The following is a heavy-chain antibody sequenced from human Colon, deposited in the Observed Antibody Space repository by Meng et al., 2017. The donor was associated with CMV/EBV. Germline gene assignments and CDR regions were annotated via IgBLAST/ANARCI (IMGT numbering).Heavy chain of an antibody. J-gene: IGHJ4*02. CDR2: ISGYNGNA. D-gene: IGHD5-24*01. CDR1: GYTLSNYG. V-gene: IGHV1-18*01. Sequence: ASVKVSCKTSGYTLSNYGITWVRLAPGQGLEWVGWISGYNGNAHYARSVQGRVTMTIDISASTAYMELRSLRSDDTAIYYCAQNKRDGYNAYYYDFWGQGTLVTVSS. CDR3: AQNKRDGYNAYYYDF.